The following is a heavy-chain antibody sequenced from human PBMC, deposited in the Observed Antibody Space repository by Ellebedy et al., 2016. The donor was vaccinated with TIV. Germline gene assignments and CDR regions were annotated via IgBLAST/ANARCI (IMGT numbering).Heavy chain of an antibody. CDR2: IYHSGNS. CDR1: GGDISSTAYS. J-gene: IGHJ4*02. Sequence: MPSETLSLTCDISGGDISSTAYSWNWIRPPPGKGLEWIGYIYHSGNSFYNPSRKNRVTMSVDKSKNQFSLKMNCVTAADTAVYYCARGRGGTTFAYWGQGAQVIVSS. D-gene: IGHD1-1*01. CDR3: ARGRGGTTFAY. V-gene: IGHV4-30-2*01.